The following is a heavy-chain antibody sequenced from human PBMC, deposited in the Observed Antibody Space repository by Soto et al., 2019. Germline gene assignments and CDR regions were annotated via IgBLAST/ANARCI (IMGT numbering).Heavy chain of an antibody. CDR1: GFTFSSFW. CDR2: IRQDGGDM. CDR3: VRDAVVSDVDFFDY. V-gene: IGHV3-7*01. D-gene: IGHD2-15*01. J-gene: IGHJ4*02. Sequence: EVQLMESGGGLVQPGGSLRLSCAASGFTFSSFWMSWVRQAPGKGLEWVANIRQDGGDMYFLDSVKGRFTISRDNAKNSLYLQMNSLRVEDTAVYYCVRDAVVSDVDFFDYWGQGTLVTVSS.